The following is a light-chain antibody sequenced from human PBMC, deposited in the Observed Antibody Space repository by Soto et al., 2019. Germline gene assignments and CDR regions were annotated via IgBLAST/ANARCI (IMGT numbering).Light chain of an antibody. Sequence: EIVMTQSPVTLSVSPGERATLSCRASQNVNYNLAWYQQKPGQAPRLLISGASTRASGVSSRISGSGSGTEFTLTISGLQSEDFAVYFCQQYNSWPRTFGQGTTLEI. J-gene: IGKJ2*02. CDR1: QNVNYN. CDR3: QQYNSWPRT. V-gene: IGKV3-15*01. CDR2: GAS.